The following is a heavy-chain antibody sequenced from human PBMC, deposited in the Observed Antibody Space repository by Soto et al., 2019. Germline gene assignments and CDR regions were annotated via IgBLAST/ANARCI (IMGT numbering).Heavy chain of an antibody. CDR3: AAQSVPSFGELLSDY. CDR2: IVVGSGNT. J-gene: IGHJ4*02. V-gene: IGHV1-58*02. Sequence: ASVKVSCKASGFTFTSSAMQWVRQARGQRLEWIGWIVVGSGNTNYAQKFQERVTITRDMSTSTAYMELSSLRSEDTAVYYCAAQSVPSFGELLSDYWGQGTLVTVSS. D-gene: IGHD3-10*01. CDR1: GFTFTSSA.